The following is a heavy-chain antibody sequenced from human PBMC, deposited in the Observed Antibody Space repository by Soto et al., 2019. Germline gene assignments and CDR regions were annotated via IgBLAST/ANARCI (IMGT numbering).Heavy chain of an antibody. CDR2: ITGSGGRP. CDR3: GKATFYYDSSSYYGVYFDY. J-gene: IGHJ4*02. CDR1: GFTFSDYA. D-gene: IGHD3-22*01. V-gene: IGHV3-23*01. Sequence: GGSLRLSCAASGFTFSDYAMSWVRQAPGKGLEWVSAITGSGGRPYYADSVKGRFTISRDRTKSTLYLQMSGLRAEDTAVYFCGKATFYYDSSSYYGVYFDYWGQGTLVTVPS.